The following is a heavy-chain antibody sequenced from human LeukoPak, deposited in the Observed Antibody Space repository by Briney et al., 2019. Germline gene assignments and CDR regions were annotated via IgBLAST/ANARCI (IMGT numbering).Heavy chain of an antibody. Sequence: GGSLRLSCEASGFTFSSYGMHWVRQAPGKGLEWVAVIWYDGSNKYYADSVKGRFTISRDNSKNTLYLQMNSLRAEDTAVYYCARDVYDSSGHYYFDYWGQGTLVTVSS. D-gene: IGHD3-22*01. V-gene: IGHV3-33*01. J-gene: IGHJ4*02. CDR2: IWYDGSNK. CDR3: ARDVYDSSGHYYFDY. CDR1: GFTFSSYG.